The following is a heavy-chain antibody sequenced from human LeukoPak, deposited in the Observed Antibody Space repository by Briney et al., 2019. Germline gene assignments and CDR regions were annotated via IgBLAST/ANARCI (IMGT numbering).Heavy chain of an antibody. Sequence: PSETLSLTCIVSGGSISSGDYYWSWIRQPPGKGLEWIGYIYYSGSTYYNPSLKSRVTISVDTSKNQFSLKLSSVTAADTAVYYCAREPYGSGSYAPYSYYYGMDVWGQGTTVTVSS. D-gene: IGHD3-10*01. CDR3: AREPYGSGSYAPYSYYYGMDV. CDR2: IYYSGST. CDR1: GGSISSGDYY. J-gene: IGHJ6*02. V-gene: IGHV4-30-4*01.